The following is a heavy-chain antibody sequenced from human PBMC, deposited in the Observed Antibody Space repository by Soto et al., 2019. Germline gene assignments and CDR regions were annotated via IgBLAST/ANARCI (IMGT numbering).Heavy chain of an antibody. CDR2: IKSKAYGGAT. CDR3: MDTNMAATWGY. Sequence: EVQLVETGGDLVKPGGSLRLSCAVSGLIFSNAWMNWVRQAPGKGLEWVARIKSKAYGGATMYAATVEGRFTISRDDLTNTVYLQMSSLKIEDPAVYYCMDTNMAATWGYWGQGTLVTVSS. J-gene: IGHJ4*02. V-gene: IGHV3-15*07. D-gene: IGHD5-18*01. CDR1: GLIFSNAW.